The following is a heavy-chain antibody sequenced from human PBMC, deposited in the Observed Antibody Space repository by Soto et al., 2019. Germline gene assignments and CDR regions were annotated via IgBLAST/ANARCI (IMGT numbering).Heavy chain of an antibody. Sequence: PGGSLRLSCSASGLTFNTFAMHWVRQTPGKGLEFVSAISSKGGNTYYADSAKGRFAISRDNSKNTLYLQMYSLRPEDTALYYCVKEGSMRSDWYGQFDCWGQGTLVTVSS. CDR1: GLTFNTFA. J-gene: IGHJ4*02. CDR3: VKEGSMRSDWYGQFDC. V-gene: IGHV3-64D*06. CDR2: ISSKGGNT. D-gene: IGHD6-19*01.